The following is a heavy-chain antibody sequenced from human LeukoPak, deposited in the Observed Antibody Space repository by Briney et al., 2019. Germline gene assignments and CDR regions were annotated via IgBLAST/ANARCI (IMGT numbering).Heavy chain of an antibody. CDR1: GFTVSSNY. D-gene: IGHD5-12*01. V-gene: IGHV3-66*01. Sequence: PGGSLRLSCAASGFTVSSNYMSWVRQAPGKGLEWVSVIYSGGSTYYADSVKGRFTISRDNSKNTLYLQMNSLRAEDTAVYYCARDVSGYDSGAYYYGMDAWGQGTTVTVSS. CDR3: ARDVSGYDSGAYYYGMDA. J-gene: IGHJ6*02. CDR2: IYSGGST.